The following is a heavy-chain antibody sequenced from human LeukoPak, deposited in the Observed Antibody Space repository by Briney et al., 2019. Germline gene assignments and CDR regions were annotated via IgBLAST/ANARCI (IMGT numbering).Heavy chain of an antibody. Sequence: GSLRLSCAASGFTFSSYAMSWIRQPPGKGLEWIGSIYYSGSTYYNPSLKSRVTISVDTSKNQFSLRLSSVTAADTAVYYCARARTYDYVWGSYPRTNFDYWGQGTLVTVSS. CDR2: IYYSGST. J-gene: IGHJ4*02. D-gene: IGHD3-16*02. CDR1: GFTFSSYA. CDR3: ARARTYDYVWGSYPRTNFDY. V-gene: IGHV4-39*07.